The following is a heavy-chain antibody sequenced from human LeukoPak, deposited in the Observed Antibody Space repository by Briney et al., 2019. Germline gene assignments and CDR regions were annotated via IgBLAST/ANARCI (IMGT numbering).Heavy chain of an antibody. D-gene: IGHD3-10*01. V-gene: IGHV4-34*01. CDR1: GGSSRGYY. Sequence: SETLSLTCAVYGGSSRGYYWNWLWIRQSPGKGLEWIGEINDSGSPNYNPSLKSRVTISENKSLNQFSLRLSSVIAADTAVYYCARHEVGWKVGGAKYYYGMDVWGQGTTVTVSS. J-gene: IGHJ6*02. CDR2: INDSGSP. CDR3: ARHEVGWKVGGAKYYYGMDV.